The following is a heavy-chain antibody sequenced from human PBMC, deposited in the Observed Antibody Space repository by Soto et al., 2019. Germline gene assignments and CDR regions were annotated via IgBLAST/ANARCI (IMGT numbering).Heavy chain of an antibody. Sequence: PGESLKISCKSSGYSFSSYWIASVRLMPGKGLEWMGSIYPDDSDTKYSPSFQGQVTISADKSISAAYLQWSSLKASDTATYYCASNSLTGYYSYYYSMEGWGKGSTVTVSS. CDR2: IYPDDSDT. D-gene: IGHD3-9*01. J-gene: IGHJ6*01. CDR3: ASNSLTGYYSYYYSMEG. V-gene: IGHV5-51*01. CDR1: GYSFSSYW.